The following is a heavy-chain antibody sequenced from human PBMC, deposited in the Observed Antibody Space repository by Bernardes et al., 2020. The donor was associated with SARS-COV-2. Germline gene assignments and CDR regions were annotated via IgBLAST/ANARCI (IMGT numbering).Heavy chain of an antibody. CDR2: ITSGNYV. CDR1: GFTFSGYG. CDR3: ARDLGYCSSTTCYGLADY. Sequence: GGSLRLSCVASGFTFSGYGMNWVRHTPGKGLEWVSSITSGNYVYYADSVKGRFTISRDNARNSLFLQMNTLRAEDTATYYCARDLGYCSSTTCYGLADYWGQGALVTVSS. D-gene: IGHD2-2*01. J-gene: IGHJ4*02. V-gene: IGHV3-21*01.